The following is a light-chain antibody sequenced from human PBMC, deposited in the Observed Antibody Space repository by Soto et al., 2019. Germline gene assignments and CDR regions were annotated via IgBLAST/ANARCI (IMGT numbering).Light chain of an antibody. CDR2: EGS. Sequence: QSLLTQPACVSVSPGQSITVSCTGTSSDVGSYNLVSWYQQHPGKAPKLMIYEGSKRPSGVSNRFSGSKSGNTASLTISGLQAEDEADYYCCSYAGSSTFYVVFGGGTQLTVL. CDR3: CSYAGSSTFYVV. CDR1: SSDVGSYNL. V-gene: IGLV2-23*03. J-gene: IGLJ2*01.